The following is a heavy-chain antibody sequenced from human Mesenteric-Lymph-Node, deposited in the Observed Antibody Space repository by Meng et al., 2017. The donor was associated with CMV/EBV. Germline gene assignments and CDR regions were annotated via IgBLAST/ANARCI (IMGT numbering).Heavy chain of an antibody. CDR3: ARDPTITTSNAFDY. CDR1: GYSISSGYY. Sequence: GSLRLSCTVSGYSISSGYYWGWIRQPPGKGLEWIGSIYHSGSTYYNPSLKSRVTISVDTSKNQFSLKLSSVTAADTAVYYCARDPTITTSNAFDYWGQGTLVTVSS. CDR2: IYHSGST. D-gene: IGHD3-3*01. J-gene: IGHJ4*02. V-gene: IGHV4-38-2*02.